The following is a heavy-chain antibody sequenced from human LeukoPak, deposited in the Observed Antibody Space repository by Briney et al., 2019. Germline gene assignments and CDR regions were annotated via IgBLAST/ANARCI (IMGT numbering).Heavy chain of an antibody. CDR2: IYYSGST. V-gene: IGHV4-59*01. CDR1: GGSISTYY. Sequence: SETLSLTCTVSGGSISTYYWSWIRQPPGKGLEWIGYIYYSGSTNYNPSLKSRVTISVDTSKNQFSLKLSSVTAADTAVYYCARGVGATNFDYWGQGTLVTVSS. D-gene: IGHD1-26*01. CDR3: ARGVGATNFDY. J-gene: IGHJ4*02.